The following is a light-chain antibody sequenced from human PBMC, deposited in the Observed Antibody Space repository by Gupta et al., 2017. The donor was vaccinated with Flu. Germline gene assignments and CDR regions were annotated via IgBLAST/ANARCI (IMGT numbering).Light chain of an antibody. J-gene: IGLJ1*01. Sequence: QSALTQPPSASGSPGQSVAISCTGTSSDIGASNYVSWYQQYPGKAPKLVIYEVSKRPSGVPDRFSGSKSGNTASLTVSGPRAEDEADYYCCSYGVNDVFGTGTKVTVL. V-gene: IGLV2-8*01. CDR2: EVS. CDR3: CSYGVNDV. CDR1: SSDIGASNY.